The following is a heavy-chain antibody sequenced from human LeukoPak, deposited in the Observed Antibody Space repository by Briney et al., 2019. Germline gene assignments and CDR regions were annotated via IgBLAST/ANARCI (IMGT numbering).Heavy chain of an antibody. D-gene: IGHD6-19*01. CDR1: GFTVSSNY. CDR3: AKGQWGMAVEAFDI. CDR2: ISGSGGST. J-gene: IGHJ3*02. Sequence: GGSLRLSCAASGFTVSSNYMSWVRQAPGKGLEWVSAISGSGGSTYYADSVKGRFTISRDNSKNTLYLQMNSLRAEDTAVYYCAKGQWGMAVEAFDIWGQGTMVTVSS. V-gene: IGHV3-23*01.